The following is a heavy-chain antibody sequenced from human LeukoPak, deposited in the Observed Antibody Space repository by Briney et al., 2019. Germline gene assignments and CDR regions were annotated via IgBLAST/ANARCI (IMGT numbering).Heavy chain of an antibody. CDR1: GLSFSSSA. Sequence: PGGSLRLSCAASGLSFSSSAMSWVRQAPGKGLQWVSAISGSGHVTQYADSVKGRFTISRDNSKNTLYLQMNSLRAEDTAVYYCARARKVNPPPDDWGQGTLVTVSS. D-gene: IGHD6-6*01. V-gene: IGHV3-23*01. J-gene: IGHJ4*02. CDR2: ISGSGHVT. CDR3: ARARKVNPPPDD.